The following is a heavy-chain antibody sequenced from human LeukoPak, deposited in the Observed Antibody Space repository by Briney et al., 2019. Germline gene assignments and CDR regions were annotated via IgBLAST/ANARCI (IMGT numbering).Heavy chain of an antibody. CDR2: IIPILGIA. J-gene: IGHJ6*02. Sequence: ASVKVSCKASGGTFSSYAISWVRQAPGQGLEWMGRIIPILGIANYAQKFQGRVTITADRSTSTAYMELSSLRSEDTAVYYCARVRSNSYYYYYGMDVWGLGTTVTVSS. CDR1: GGTFSSYA. CDR3: ARVRSNSYYYYYGMDV. D-gene: IGHD4-11*01. V-gene: IGHV1-69*04.